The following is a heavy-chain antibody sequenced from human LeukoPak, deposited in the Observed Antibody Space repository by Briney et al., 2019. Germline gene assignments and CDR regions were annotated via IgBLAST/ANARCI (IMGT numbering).Heavy chain of an antibody. CDR2: ISGSGSST. CDR3: AKASIAVAGYHQYYFDY. CDR1: GFTFSNYA. V-gene: IGHV3-23*01. J-gene: IGHJ4*02. Sequence: GGSLRLSCAASGFTFSNYAMTWVRQAPGKGQEWVSAISGSGSSTYYADSVKGRFTISRDNSKNTLYLQMNSLRAEDTAVYYCAKASIAVAGYHQYYFDYWGQGTLVTVSS. D-gene: IGHD6-19*01.